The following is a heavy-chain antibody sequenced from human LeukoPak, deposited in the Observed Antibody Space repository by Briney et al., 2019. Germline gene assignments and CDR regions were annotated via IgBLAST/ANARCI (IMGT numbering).Heavy chain of an antibody. Sequence: GGSLGLSCAAAGFTFSTYATSWVRQAPGKGLEWVAVISYDGSNKYYADSVKGRFTISRDNSKNTLYLQMNSLRAEDTAVYYCARGVGATSYWGQGTLVTVSS. CDR3: ARGVGATSY. J-gene: IGHJ4*02. D-gene: IGHD1-26*01. V-gene: IGHV3-30*04. CDR1: GFTFSTYA. CDR2: ISYDGSNK.